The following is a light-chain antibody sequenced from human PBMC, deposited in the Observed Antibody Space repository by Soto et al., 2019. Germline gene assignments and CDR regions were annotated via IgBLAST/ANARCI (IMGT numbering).Light chain of an antibody. CDR3: QQYGFSLRT. Sequence: EIVLTQSPDTLSLSPGERATLSCWASHSVTTHLAWFQQRPGQTPRLLIYGASSRATGIPDRFSGSGSGTDFTLTISRLEPEDFAVYYCQQYGFSLRTFGQGTKVDIK. J-gene: IGKJ1*01. CDR2: GAS. CDR1: HSVTTH. V-gene: IGKV3-20*01.